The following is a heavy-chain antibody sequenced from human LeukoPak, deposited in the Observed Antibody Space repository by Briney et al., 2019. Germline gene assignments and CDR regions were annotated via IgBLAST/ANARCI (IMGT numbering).Heavy chain of an antibody. Sequence: SQTLSLTCTVSGGSISSGGYYWSWIRQHPGKGLEWIGSIDYNGSTYFNPSLKSRVIISVDTSKNHFSLKLSSVTAADTALYCARQYGRVGHTNIWGQGTLVTVSS. CDR1: GGSISSGGYY. D-gene: IGHD1-26*01. CDR2: IDYNGST. J-gene: IGHJ4*02. CDR3: ARQYGRVGHTNI. V-gene: IGHV4-30-2*03.